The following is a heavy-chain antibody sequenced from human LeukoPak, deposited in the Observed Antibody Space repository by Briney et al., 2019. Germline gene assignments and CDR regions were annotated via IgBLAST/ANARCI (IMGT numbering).Heavy chain of an antibody. CDR2: ISWDGGST. Sequence: PAGGSLRLSCAASGFTFDDYAMHWVRHAPGKGLEWVSLISWDGGSTYYADSVKGRFTISRDNSKNSLYLQMNSLRAENTALYYCAKASSGSYFLIGYWGQGTLVTVSS. J-gene: IGHJ4*02. CDR3: AKASSGSYFLIGY. D-gene: IGHD1-26*01. CDR1: GFTFDDYA. V-gene: IGHV3-43D*04.